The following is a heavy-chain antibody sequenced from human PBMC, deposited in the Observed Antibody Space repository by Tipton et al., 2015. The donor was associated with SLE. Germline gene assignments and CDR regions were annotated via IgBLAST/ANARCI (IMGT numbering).Heavy chain of an antibody. J-gene: IGHJ4*02. CDR3: ARAQYGPDYFDY. Sequence: TLSLTCSVSGGSLRSGEKYWTWIRQHPGKGVEWIGRIDTSGATIYNPSLKSRVTMSVDTSKNQFSLKLSSVTAADTAVYYCARAQYGPDYFDYWGQGTLVTVSS. V-gene: IGHV4-61*02. CDR1: GGSLRSGEKY. CDR2: IDTSGAT. D-gene: IGHD4-17*01.